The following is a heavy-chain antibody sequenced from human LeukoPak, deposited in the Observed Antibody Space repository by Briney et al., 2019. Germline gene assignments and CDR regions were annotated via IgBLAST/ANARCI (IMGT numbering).Heavy chain of an antibody. D-gene: IGHD3-22*01. V-gene: IGHV3-21*01. Sequence: PGGSLRLSCAASGFTFSGYSMNWVRQAPGKGLEWVSSISSSSSYIYYADSVKGRFTISRDNAKNSLYLQMNSLRAEDTAVYYCARERADYSYYYEPWGQGTLVTVSS. CDR2: ISSSSSYI. CDR3: ARERADYSYYYEP. CDR1: GFTFSGYS. J-gene: IGHJ4*02.